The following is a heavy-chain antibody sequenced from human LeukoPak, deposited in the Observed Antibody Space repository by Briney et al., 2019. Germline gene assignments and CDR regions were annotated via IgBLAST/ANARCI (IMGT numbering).Heavy chain of an antibody. Sequence: GGSLRLSCAASGFTFSSYWMHRVRQAPGKGLGWVSRINSDGSSTSYADSVKGRFTISRDNAKNTLYLQINSLRAEHTAVYYCARGGGYSSSWYQTWGQGTLVTVSS. D-gene: IGHD6-13*01. CDR2: INSDGSST. J-gene: IGHJ4*02. CDR3: ARGGGYSSSWYQT. V-gene: IGHV3-74*01. CDR1: GFTFSSYW.